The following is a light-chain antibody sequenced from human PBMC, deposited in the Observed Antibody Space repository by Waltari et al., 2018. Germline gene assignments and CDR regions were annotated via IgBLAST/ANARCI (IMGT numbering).Light chain of an antibody. J-gene: IGKJ1*01. Sequence: EIVMTQSPATLSVSPGERATLSCRASQSVSSNLAWYQQRPGRAPRLLIYAASARATGIPARFSGSGSGTEFTLTISSLQSEDFAIYFCQQYDNWPLTFGQGTKVEIK. CDR1: QSVSSN. CDR2: AAS. CDR3: QQYDNWPLT. V-gene: IGKV3-15*01.